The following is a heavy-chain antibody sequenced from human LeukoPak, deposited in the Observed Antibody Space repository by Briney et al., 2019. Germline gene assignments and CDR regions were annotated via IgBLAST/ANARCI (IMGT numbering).Heavy chain of an antibody. J-gene: IGHJ6*04. CDR3: AELGITMIGGV. D-gene: IGHD3-10*02. V-gene: IGHV3-53*01. CDR2: IYSGGST. Sequence: GGSLRLSCAGSGFTVSSKYMSWVRQAPGKGLEWVSVIYSGGSTYYADSVKGRFTISRDNSKNTLYLQMNSLRAEDTAVYYCAELGITMIGGVWGKGTTVTISS. CDR1: GFTVSSKY.